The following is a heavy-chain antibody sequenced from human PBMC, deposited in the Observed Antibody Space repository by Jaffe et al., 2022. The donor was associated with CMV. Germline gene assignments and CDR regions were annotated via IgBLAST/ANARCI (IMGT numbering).Heavy chain of an antibody. CDR3: ARGGRTYYYDSSGYPPYWYFDL. V-gene: IGHV3-7*01. J-gene: IGHJ2*01. CDR2: IKQDGSEK. CDR1: GFTFSSYW. Sequence: EVQLVESGGGLVQPGGSLRLSCAASGFTFSSYWMSWVRQAPGKGLEWVANIKQDGSEKYYVDSVKGRFTISRDNAKNSLYLQMNSLRAEDTAVYYCARGGRTYYYDSSGYPPYWYFDLWGRGTLVTVSS. D-gene: IGHD3-22*01.